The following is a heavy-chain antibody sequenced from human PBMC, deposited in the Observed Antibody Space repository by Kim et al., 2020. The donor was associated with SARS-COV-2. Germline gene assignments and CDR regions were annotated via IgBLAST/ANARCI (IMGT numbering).Heavy chain of an antibody. J-gene: IGHJ6*03. D-gene: IGHD3-10*01. CDR3: ARPHSGGYSSYVDV. Sequence: AGSVKVRFTIARDNSESTLYMQMSSLRAENTAVYYCARPHSGGYSSYVDVWGKGTTVTVSS. V-gene: IGHV3-30*15.